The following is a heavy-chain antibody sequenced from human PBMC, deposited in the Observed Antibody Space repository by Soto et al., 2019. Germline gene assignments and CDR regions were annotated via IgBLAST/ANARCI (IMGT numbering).Heavy chain of an antibody. V-gene: IGHV1-2*02. Sequence: GASVKVSCKASGYTFTGYYMHWVRQAPGQGLEWMGWINPNSGGTNYAQKFQGRVTMTRDTSISTAYMELSRLRSDDTAVYYCARGDDFWSGYLVDYWGQGTLVTVSS. J-gene: IGHJ4*02. D-gene: IGHD3-3*01. CDR1: GYTFTGYY. CDR2: INPNSGGT. CDR3: ARGDDFWSGYLVDY.